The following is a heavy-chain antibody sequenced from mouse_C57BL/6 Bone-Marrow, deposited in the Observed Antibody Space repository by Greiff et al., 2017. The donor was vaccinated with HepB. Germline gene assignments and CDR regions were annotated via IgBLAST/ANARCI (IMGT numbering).Heavy chain of an antibody. Sequence: EVKVVESGGGLVQSGRSLRLSCATSGFTFSDFYMEWVRQAPGKGLEWIAASRNKANDYTTEYSASVKGRFIVSRDTSPSILYLQMNALRAEDTAIFYSARDAGDGYTPHAMDSRGHGTSDTVSS. J-gene: IGHJ4*01. D-gene: IGHD2-3*01. V-gene: IGHV7-1*01. CDR1: GFTFSDFY. CDR2: SRNKANDYTT. CDR3: ARDAGDGYTPHAMDS.